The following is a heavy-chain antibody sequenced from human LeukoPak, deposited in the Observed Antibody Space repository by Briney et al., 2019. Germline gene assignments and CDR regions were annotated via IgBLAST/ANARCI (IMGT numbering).Heavy chain of an antibody. Sequence: SETLSLTCAVYGGSFSGYYWSWIRQPPGKGLEWIGEINHSGSTNYNPSLKSRVTISVDTSKNQFSLKLSSVTAADTAVYYCAKSNKYCSGGGTCWLENYFEYWGQGTQVTVSS. D-gene: IGHD2-15*01. V-gene: IGHV4-34*01. CDR3: AKSNKYCSGGGTCWLENYFEY. J-gene: IGHJ4*02. CDR1: GGSFSGYY. CDR2: INHSGST.